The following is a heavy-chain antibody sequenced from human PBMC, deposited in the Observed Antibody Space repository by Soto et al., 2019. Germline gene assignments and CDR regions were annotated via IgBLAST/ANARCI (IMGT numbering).Heavy chain of an antibody. CDR1: GGSISSSSYY. D-gene: IGHD3-10*01. CDR3: ARWGLDRGESRYFDY. V-gene: IGHV4-39*01. Sequence: PSETLSLTCTVSGGSISSSSYYWGWIRQPPGKGLEWIGSIYYSGSTYYNPSLKSRVTISVDTSKNQFSLKLSSVTAADTAVYYCARWGLDRGESRYFDYWGKGTLVTVSS. CDR2: IYYSGST. J-gene: IGHJ4*02.